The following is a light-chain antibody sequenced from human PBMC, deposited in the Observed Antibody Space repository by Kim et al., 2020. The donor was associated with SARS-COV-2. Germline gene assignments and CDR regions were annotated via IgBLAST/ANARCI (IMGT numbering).Light chain of an antibody. J-gene: IGKJ4*01. Sequence: EIVMTQSPATLSVSPGERATLSCRASQSVSSNLAWYQQKPGQAPRLLIYGTSTRATGIPARFRGSGSGTEFTLTISSLQSEDFAVYYCQQYNSWPALSFGGGTKVDIK. CDR1: QSVSSN. CDR2: GTS. V-gene: IGKV3-15*01. CDR3: QQYNSWPALS.